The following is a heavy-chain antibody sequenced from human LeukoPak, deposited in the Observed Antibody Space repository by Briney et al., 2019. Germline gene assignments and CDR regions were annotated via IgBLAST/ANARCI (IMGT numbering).Heavy chain of an antibody. V-gene: IGHV3-66*01. CDR1: GVTFSSFG. CDR3: ARYSEVYYYVDV. CDR2: IYSGGST. J-gene: IGHJ6*03. Sequence: AGGSLRLSCAASGVTFSSFGRSWVRQAPGKGLEWVSVIYSGGSTYYADSVKGRFTISRDNSKNTLYLQMNSLRAEDTAVYFCARYSEVYYYVDVWGAGTTVIVSS. D-gene: IGHD2-21*01.